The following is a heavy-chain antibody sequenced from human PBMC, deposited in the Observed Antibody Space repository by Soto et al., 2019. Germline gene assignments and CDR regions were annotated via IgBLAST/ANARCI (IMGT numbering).Heavy chain of an antibody. J-gene: IGHJ4*02. Sequence: QVQLVQSGAEVKKSGASVKVSCKASGYTFTSHDINWVRQATGQGLVWMGWMNPNSGNTGFAQKFQGRVTMTRNTYISTAYRELSSLRSEDTAVYYCARWDYGAYARFDYWGQGTLVTVSS. V-gene: IGHV1-8*01. D-gene: IGHD4-17*01. CDR2: MNPNSGNT. CDR3: ARWDYGAYARFDY. CDR1: GYTFTSHD.